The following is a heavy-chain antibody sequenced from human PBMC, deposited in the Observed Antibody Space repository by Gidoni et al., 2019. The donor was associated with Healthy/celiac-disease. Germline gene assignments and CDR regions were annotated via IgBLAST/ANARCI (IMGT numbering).Heavy chain of an antibody. J-gene: IGHJ6*04. CDR1: GGSISSGGYS. CDR2: IYHSGST. Sequence: QLQLQESGSGLVKPSQTLSLTCAVSGGSISSGGYSWSWIRQPPGKGLEWIGYIYHSGSTYYNPSLKSRVTISVDRSKNQFSLKLSSVTAADTAMYYCARNDYYYYYGMDVWGKGTTVTVSS. CDR3: ARNDYYYYYGMDV. V-gene: IGHV4-30-2*01.